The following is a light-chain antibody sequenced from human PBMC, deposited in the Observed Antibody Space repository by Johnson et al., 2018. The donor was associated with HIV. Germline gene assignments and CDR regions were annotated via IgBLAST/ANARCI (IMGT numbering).Light chain of an antibody. V-gene: IGLV1-51*01. Sequence: QSVLTQPPSVSAAPGQKVTISCSGSSSNIGNNYVSWYQQLPGTAPKLLIYDNNKRPSGIPDRFSGSKSGTSATLGITGLQTGDEAYYYCGTWDSSLSAGRNVFGTGTKVTVL. J-gene: IGLJ1*01. CDR1: SSNIGNNY. CDR2: DNN. CDR3: GTWDSSLSAGRNV.